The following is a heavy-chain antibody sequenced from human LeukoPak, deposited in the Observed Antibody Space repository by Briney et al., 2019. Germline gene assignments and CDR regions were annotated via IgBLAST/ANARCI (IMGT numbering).Heavy chain of an antibody. CDR2: ISTYNGKT. Sequence: GASAKVSCNTSGYSFTSYGITWVRQAPGQGLEWMGWISTYNGKTNYAQKFQGRVTLTTDTSTSTAYMEVTSLRSDDTAVYYCARGVPVERRFDYWGQGTLVTVSS. CDR3: ARGVPVERRFDY. V-gene: IGHV1-18*01. D-gene: IGHD1-1*01. J-gene: IGHJ4*02. CDR1: GYSFTSYG.